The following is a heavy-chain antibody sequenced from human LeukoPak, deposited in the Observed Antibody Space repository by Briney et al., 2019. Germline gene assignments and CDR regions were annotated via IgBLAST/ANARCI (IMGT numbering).Heavy chain of an antibody. J-gene: IGHJ4*02. V-gene: IGHV3-48*01. CDR2: ISIASTT. CDR1: GFTFSRQS. Sequence: GGSLRLSCAASGFTFSRQSMNWVRLAPGKGLEWLSHISIASTTYYADSVKGRCTISRDNARNSVFLQMASLRAEDTGVYYCASWAGTAAGFSGPFDYWGLGTLVTVSS. CDR3: ASWAGTAAGFSGPFDY. D-gene: IGHD6-13*01.